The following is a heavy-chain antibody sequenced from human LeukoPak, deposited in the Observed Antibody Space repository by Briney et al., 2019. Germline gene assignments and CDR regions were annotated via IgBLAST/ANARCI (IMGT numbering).Heavy chain of an antibody. CDR1: GFTFSSYS. CDR3: ARGVRDGYSFGFYFDY. CDR2: INRDGSST. V-gene: IGHV3-74*01. Sequence: SGGSLRLSCAASGFTFSSYSMNWVRQAPGKGLVWVSRINRDGSSTIYADSVKGRFTISRDNAKNTLYLQMNSLRAEDTAVYYCARGVRDGYSFGFYFDYWGQGALVTVSS. J-gene: IGHJ4*02. D-gene: IGHD5-12*01.